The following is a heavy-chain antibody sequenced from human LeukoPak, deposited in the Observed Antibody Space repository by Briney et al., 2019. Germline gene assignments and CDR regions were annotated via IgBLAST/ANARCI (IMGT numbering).Heavy chain of an antibody. J-gene: IGHJ5*02. Sequence: GASVKVSCKASGYTFTSYGISWMRQAPGQGLEWMGWISAYNGNTNYAQKLQGRVTMTTDTSTSTAYMELRSLRSDDTAVYYCARDESSYIVVVPAANWFDPWGQGTLVTVSS. D-gene: IGHD2-2*01. CDR3: ARDESSYIVVVPAANWFDP. CDR1: GYTFTSYG. CDR2: ISAYNGNT. V-gene: IGHV1-18*01.